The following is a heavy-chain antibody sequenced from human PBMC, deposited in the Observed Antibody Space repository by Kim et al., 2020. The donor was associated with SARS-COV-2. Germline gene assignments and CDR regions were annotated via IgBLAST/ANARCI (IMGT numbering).Heavy chain of an antibody. J-gene: IGHJ6*03. CDR1: GYTFTSYD. D-gene: IGHD6-13*01. CDR3: ARGFRAAAGPFYYYYYMDV. V-gene: IGHV1-8*01. Sequence: ASVKVSCKASGYTFTSYDINWVRQATGQGLEWMGWMNPNSGNTGYAQKFQGRVTMTRNTSISTAYMELSSLRSEDTAVYYCARGFRAAAGPFYYYYYMDVLGQGTPGTVS. CDR2: MNPNSGNT.